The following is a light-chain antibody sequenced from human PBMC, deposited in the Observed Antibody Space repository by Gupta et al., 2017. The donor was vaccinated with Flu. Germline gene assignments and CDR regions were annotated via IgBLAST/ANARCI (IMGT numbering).Light chain of an antibody. CDR2: DNS. Sequence: SSNFGSNTVDWYQQLPGTAPKLLIYDNSQRPSGVPDRFSGSMSGTSASLAISGLQSEDESDYYCAAWDDSLNGHYVFGTGTKVTVL. V-gene: IGLV1-44*01. CDR1: SSNFGSNT. J-gene: IGLJ1*01. CDR3: AAWDDSLNGHYV.